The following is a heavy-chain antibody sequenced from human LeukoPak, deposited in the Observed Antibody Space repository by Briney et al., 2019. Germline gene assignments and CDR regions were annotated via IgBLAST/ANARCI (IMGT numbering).Heavy chain of an antibody. V-gene: IGHV3-66*02. Sequence: GGSLRLSCAASGFTVSSNYMSWVRQAPGKGLEWVSVIYSGGSTYYADSVKGRFTISRDNSKNTPYLQMNSLRAEDTAVYYCARGRYSSSYYYYYYMDVWGKGTTVTVSS. CDR1: GFTVSSNY. CDR3: ARGRYSSSYYYYYYMDV. D-gene: IGHD6-6*01. J-gene: IGHJ6*03. CDR2: IYSGGST.